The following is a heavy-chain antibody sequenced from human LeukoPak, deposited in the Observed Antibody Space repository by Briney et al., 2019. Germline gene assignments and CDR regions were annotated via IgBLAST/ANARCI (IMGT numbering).Heavy chain of an antibody. Sequence: PSETLSLTCTVSGGSISSYYWSWIRQPAGKGLEWIGRIYTSGSTNYNPSLKSRVTISVGKSKNQFSLKLSSVTAADTAVYYCARDRGQQLGLEYYFDYWGQGTLVTVSS. D-gene: IGHD6-13*01. V-gene: IGHV4-4*07. J-gene: IGHJ4*02. CDR3: ARDRGQQLGLEYYFDY. CDR1: GGSISSYY. CDR2: IYTSGST.